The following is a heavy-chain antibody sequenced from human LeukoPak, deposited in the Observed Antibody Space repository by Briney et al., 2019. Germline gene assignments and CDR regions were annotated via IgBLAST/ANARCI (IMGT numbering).Heavy chain of an antibody. CDR2: ISSSSSYI. V-gene: IGHV3-21*01. CDR3: ASGYLTDDSSGYNRWGNWFDP. CDR1: GFTFRSYI. J-gene: IGHJ5*02. D-gene: IGHD3-22*01. Sequence: GGSLRLSCAASGFTFRSYIMNWVRQAPGKGLEWVSSISSSSSYIYYADSVKGRFSISRDNAKNSLYLQMNSLRAEDTAVYYCASGYLTDDSSGYNRWGNWFDPWGQGTLVTVSS.